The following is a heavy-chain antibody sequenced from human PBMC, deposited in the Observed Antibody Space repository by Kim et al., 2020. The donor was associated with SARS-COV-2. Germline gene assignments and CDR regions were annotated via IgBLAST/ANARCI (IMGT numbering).Heavy chain of an antibody. J-gene: IGHJ4*02. CDR2: ISGRGDRT. V-gene: IGHV3-23*01. D-gene: IGHD2-2*01. CDR1: GFTFSSYA. CDR3: AKADCSETHGYVRDY. Sequence: GGSLRLSCAASGFTFSSYAMSWVRQAPGKGLEWVSIISGRGDRTSYADSVKGRFTISSDTSKNTLYLQMNSLRAEDTAVYFCAKADCSETHGYVRDYWGQGTRVTVSS.